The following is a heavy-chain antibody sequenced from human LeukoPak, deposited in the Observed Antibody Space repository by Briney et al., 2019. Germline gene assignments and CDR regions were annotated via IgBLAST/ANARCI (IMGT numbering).Heavy chain of an antibody. V-gene: IGHV1-46*01. CDR3: ARGQGIAAASTHYYYYMDV. CDR1: GYTFTSYY. Sequence: ASVKVSCKASGYTFTSYYMHWVRQAPGQGLEWMGIINPSGGSTSYAQKFQGRVTMTRDMSTSTVYMELSSLRSEDTAVYYCARGQGIAAASTHYYYYMDVWGQGTTVTVSS. CDR2: INPSGGST. D-gene: IGHD6-13*01. J-gene: IGHJ6*03.